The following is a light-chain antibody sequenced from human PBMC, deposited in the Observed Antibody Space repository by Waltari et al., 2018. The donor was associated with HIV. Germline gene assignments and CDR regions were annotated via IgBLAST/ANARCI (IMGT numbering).Light chain of an antibody. Sequence: SYVLTQPPSVSVAPGQTASITCGGGKIGSTIVHWYQQKPGQAPVLVVYDDSDRPSGIPERLSGSNSGNTATLTINRVEAGDEADYYCQVCDSSSGQVIFGGGTKLTVL. CDR1: KIGSTI. V-gene: IGLV3-21*02. CDR2: DDS. J-gene: IGLJ2*01. CDR3: QVCDSSSGQVI.